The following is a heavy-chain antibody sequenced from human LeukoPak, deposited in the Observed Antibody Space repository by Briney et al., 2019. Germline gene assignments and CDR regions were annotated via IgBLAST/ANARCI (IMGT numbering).Heavy chain of an antibody. V-gene: IGHV5-51*01. J-gene: IGHJ4*02. Sequence: GESLKISCKGSGYSFTSYWIGWVRQMPGRGLEWMGIIYPGDSDTRYSPSFQGQVTISADKSISTAYLQWSSLKASDTAMYYCARSGYCSGGSCYGLFDYWGQGTLVTVSS. CDR2: IYPGDSDT. CDR1: GYSFTSYW. CDR3: ARSGYCSGGSCYGLFDY. D-gene: IGHD2-15*01.